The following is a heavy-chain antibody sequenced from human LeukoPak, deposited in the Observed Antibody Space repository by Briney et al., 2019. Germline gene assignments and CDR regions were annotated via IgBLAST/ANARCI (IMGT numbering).Heavy chain of an antibody. J-gene: IGHJ4*02. D-gene: IGHD6-13*01. CDR3: AGLEPRAINPGIAAAGDY. Sequence: GESLKISCKGSGYSFTSYWIGWVRQMPGKGLEWMGIIYPGDSDTRYSPSFQGQVTISADKSISTAYLQWSSLKASDTAMYYCAGLEPRAINPGIAAAGDYWGQGALVTVSS. CDR1: GYSFTSYW. V-gene: IGHV5-51*01. CDR2: IYPGDSDT.